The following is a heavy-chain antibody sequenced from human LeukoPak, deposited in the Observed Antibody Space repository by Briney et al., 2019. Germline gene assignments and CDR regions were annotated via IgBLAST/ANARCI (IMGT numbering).Heavy chain of an antibody. CDR3: AREDTAMAFDY. D-gene: IGHD5-18*01. V-gene: IGHV3-30-3*01. J-gene: IGHJ4*02. CDR2: ISYDGSNK. Sequence: GGSLRLSCAASGFTFSSYAMHWVRQSPGKGLEWVAVISYDGSNKYYADSVKGRFTFSRDNSKNTLYLQMNGLRAEDTAVYYCAREDTAMAFDYWGQGTLVTVSS. CDR1: GFTFSSYA.